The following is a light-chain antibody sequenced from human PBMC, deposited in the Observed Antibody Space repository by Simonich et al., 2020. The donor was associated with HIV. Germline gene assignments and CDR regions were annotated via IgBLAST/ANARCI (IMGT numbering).Light chain of an antibody. CDR3: QQYYITPPIT. V-gene: IGKV4-1*01. CDR1: QSFLYSSNNKNY. J-gene: IGKJ5*01. Sequence: DIVMTQSPDSLAVSLGERATINCKSSQSFLYSSNNKNYLAWYQQKPGQPPKLLIYWASTRESGVPDRFSGSGSGTDFTLTISSLQAEDVAVYYCQQYYITPPITFGQGTRLEIK. CDR2: WAS.